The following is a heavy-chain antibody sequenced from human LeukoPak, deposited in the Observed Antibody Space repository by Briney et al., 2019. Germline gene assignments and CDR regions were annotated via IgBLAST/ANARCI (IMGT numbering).Heavy chain of an antibody. CDR1: GYTFTGYY. V-gene: IGHV1-2*06. J-gene: IGHJ5*02. CDR3: ARGYCSGGTCYLVENWFDP. D-gene: IGHD2-15*01. CDR2: INPNSGGT. Sequence: ASVKVSCKASGYTFTGYYMYWVRQAPGQGFEWMGRINPNSGGTDYAQNFQGRVTMTRDTSISTAYMELSRLRSDDTAVYYCARGYCSGGTCYLVENWFDPWGQGTLVTVSS.